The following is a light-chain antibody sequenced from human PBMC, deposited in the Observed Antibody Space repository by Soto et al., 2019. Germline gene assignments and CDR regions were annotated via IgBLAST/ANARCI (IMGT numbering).Light chain of an antibody. V-gene: IGLV2-8*01. CDR3: SSYVGSNVLL. CDR2: EVT. J-gene: IGLJ2*01. CDR1: STDVYGSNF. Sequence: QTVLTQPPSVSLSPGQSVTISCTGASTDVYGSNFVSWYQQHPGKAPKITIYEVTKRTPGVPDPFSGTKSGNPTSLTVPGIQAEDEAIYYCSSYVGSNVLLFGGGTNLTVL.